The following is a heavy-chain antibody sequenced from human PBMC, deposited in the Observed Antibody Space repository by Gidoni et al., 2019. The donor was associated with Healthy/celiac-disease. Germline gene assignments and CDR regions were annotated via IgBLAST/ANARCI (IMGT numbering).Heavy chain of an antibody. Sequence: QVQMQESGPGLVKPSQTLSLTCAVSGGSISSGGYSWSWIRQPPGKGLEWIGYIYYCGRTYYNPSLKSRVTISVDTSKNQFSLKLSSVTAADSAVYYCATSACSGGSCYLGGYFDYWGQGTLVTVSS. CDR1: GGSISSGGYS. V-gene: IGHV4-30-4*07. D-gene: IGHD2-15*01. CDR3: ATSACSGGSCYLGGYFDY. CDR2: IYYCGRT. J-gene: IGHJ4*02.